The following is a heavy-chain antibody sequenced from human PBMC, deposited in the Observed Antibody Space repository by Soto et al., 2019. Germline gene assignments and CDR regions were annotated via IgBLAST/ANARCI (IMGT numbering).Heavy chain of an antibody. Sequence: QLQLQESGPGLVKPSETLSLICTVSGASITDYYWSWIRQSPGKGLEWIGYISYSGSTNYRPSLRSRSAWQVDTPTTQLSMKLSSVSAANSPVYYCGKDRYSGRGNVGFYYTGMDVWGQGTTVPVSS. CDR2: ISYSGST. J-gene: IGHJ6*02. D-gene: IGHD3-10*01. CDR1: GASITDYY. V-gene: IGHV4-59*01. CDR3: GKDRYSGRGNVGFYYTGMDV.